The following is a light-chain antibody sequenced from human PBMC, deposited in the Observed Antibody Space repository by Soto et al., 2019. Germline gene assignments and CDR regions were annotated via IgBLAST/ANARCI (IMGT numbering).Light chain of an antibody. V-gene: IGKV3D-20*02. CDR3: QQRSNWPLT. CDR1: QSVSSSY. J-gene: IGKJ4*01. CDR2: GAS. Sequence: EIVLTHSPGTLSLSPWERATLSCRASQSVSSSYLAWYQQKPGQAPRLLIYGASSRATGIPARFSGSGSGTDFTLTISSLEPEDFAVYYCQQRSNWPLTFGGGTKVDIK.